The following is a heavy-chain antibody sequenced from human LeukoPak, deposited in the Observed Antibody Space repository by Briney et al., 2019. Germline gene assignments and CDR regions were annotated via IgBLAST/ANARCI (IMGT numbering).Heavy chain of an antibody. D-gene: IGHD3-10*01. CDR3: AKGPYGSGSYYTS. V-gene: IGHV3-9*01. J-gene: IGHJ5*02. CDR2: ISGNSANI. Sequence: GGSLRLSCAASAFTFDDYAMHRVRQAPGKGLEWVSGISGNSANIGYADSVTGRFIISTDNAKNSLYLQMNSLRAEDTALYYCAKGPYGSGSYYTSWGQGTLVTVSS. CDR1: AFTFDDYA.